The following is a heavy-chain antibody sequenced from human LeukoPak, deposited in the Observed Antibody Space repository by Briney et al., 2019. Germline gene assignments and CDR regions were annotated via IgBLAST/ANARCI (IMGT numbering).Heavy chain of an antibody. V-gene: IGHV4-38-2*01. CDR2: ISHSGNT. CDR1: GYSISRNYY. CDR3: ARGVEWFGGNGWFDP. D-gene: IGHD3-10*01. Sequence: SETLSLTCDVSGYSISRNYYWGWIRQSPEKGLEWIGSISHSGNTYYSPSLKSRIAISTDTSKNQFSLKLTSVRAADTAVYYCARGVEWFGGNGWFDPWGQGTLVIVSS. J-gene: IGHJ5*02.